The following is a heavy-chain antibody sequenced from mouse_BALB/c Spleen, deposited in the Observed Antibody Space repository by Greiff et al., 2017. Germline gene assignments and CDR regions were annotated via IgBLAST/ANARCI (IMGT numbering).Heavy chain of an antibody. D-gene: IGHD1-1*01. CDR3: ARGLLRYFDY. J-gene: IGHJ2*01. Sequence: DVQLVESGGGLVQPGGSRKLSCAASGFTFSSFGMHWVRQAPEKGLEWVAYISSGSSTIYYADTVKGRFTISRDNPKNTLFLRMTSLRSEDTAMYYCARGLLRYFDYWGQGTTLTVSS. V-gene: IGHV5-17*02. CDR2: ISSGSSTI. CDR1: GFTFSSFG.